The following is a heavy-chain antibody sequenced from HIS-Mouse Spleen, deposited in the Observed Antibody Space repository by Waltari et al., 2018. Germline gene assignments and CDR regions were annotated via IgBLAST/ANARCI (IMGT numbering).Heavy chain of an antibody. CDR3: AKDDSGNSYFDY. J-gene: IGHJ4*02. Sequence: VQLVESGGGVVQPGRSLRLSCSASGFTLRPYGMAWVRQAPGKGLEWVSAISGSGGSTYYADSVKGRFTISRDNSKNTLYLQMNSLRAEDTAVYYCAKDDSGNSYFDYWGQGTLVTVSS. CDR1: GFTLRPYG. V-gene: IGHV3-23*04. D-gene: IGHD1-1*01. CDR2: ISGSGGST.